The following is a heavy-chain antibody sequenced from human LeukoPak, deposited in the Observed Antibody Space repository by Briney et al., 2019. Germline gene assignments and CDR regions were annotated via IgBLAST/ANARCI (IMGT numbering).Heavy chain of an antibody. CDR1: GFTFKKHW. CDR2: IKEDGSEK. Sequence: PGGSLRLSCEATGFTFKKHWMSWVRQAVGKGLECVAKIKEDGSEKHYVDSVKGRFTISRDNAKNSLYLQMNSLRAEDTAVYYCARARFMLTFGGVIGLGGQFDYWGQGTLVTVSS. J-gene: IGHJ4*02. D-gene: IGHD3-16*02. CDR3: ARARFMLTFGGVIGLGGQFDY. V-gene: IGHV3-7*01.